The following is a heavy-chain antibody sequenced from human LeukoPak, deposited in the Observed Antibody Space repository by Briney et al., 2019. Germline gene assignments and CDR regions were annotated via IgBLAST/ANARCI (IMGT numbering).Heavy chain of an antibody. CDR3: ARDTYLYYYYYYMDV. D-gene: IGHD2-2*02. CDR2: ISAYNGNT. CDR1: GYTFTSYG. J-gene: IGHJ6*03. Sequence: ASVKVSCKASGYTFTSYGISWVRRAPGQGLEWIGWISAYNGNTNYAQKLQGRVTMTTDTSTSTAYMELRSLRSDDTAVYYCARDTYLYYYYYYMDVWGKGTTVTVSS. V-gene: IGHV1-18*01.